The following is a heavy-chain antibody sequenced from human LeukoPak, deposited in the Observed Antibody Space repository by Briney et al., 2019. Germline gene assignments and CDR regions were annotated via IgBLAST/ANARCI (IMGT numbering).Heavy chain of an antibody. V-gene: IGHV4-34*01. D-gene: IGHD6-19*01. J-gene: IGHJ4*02. CDR1: GGSFSGYY. CDR3: ARSGLAVAGFFSY. Sequence: SETLSLTCAVYGGSFSGYYWSWILQPPGKGLEWIGEINHSGSTNYNPSLKSRVTISVDTSKNQFSLKLSSVTAADTAVYYCARSGLAVAGFFSYWGQGTLVTVSS. CDR2: INHSGST.